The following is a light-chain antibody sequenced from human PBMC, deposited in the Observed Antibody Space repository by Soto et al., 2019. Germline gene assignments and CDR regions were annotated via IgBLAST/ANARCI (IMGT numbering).Light chain of an antibody. Sequence: QSALXXPASXSGSPGQSITISXTGTSSDVGGYNYVSWYQQHPGKAPKLMIYDVSNRPSGVSNRFSGSKSGNTASLTISGLQAEDEADYYCSSYTSSSTRVFGGGTKLTVL. V-gene: IGLV2-14*01. J-gene: IGLJ2*01. CDR1: SSDVGGYNY. CDR3: SSYTSSSTRV. CDR2: DVS.